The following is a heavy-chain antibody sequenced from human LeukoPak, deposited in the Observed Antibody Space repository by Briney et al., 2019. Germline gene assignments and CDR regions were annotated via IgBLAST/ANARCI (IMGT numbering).Heavy chain of an antibody. CDR3: ARRTMITGNGGTPNFDY. CDR2: IYTSGST. D-gene: IGHD3-16*01. J-gene: IGHJ4*02. Sequence: PSQTLSLTCTVSGGSISSGSYYWSWIRQPAGKGLEWIGRIYTSGSTNYNPSLKSRVTISVDTSKNQFSLKLSSVTAADTAVYYCARRTMITGNGGTPNFDYWGQGTLVTVSS. V-gene: IGHV4-61*02. CDR1: GGSISSGSYY.